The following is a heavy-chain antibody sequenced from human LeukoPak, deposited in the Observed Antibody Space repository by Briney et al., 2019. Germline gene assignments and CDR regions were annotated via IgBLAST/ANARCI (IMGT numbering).Heavy chain of an antibody. CDR1: GYNFTSYA. V-gene: IGHV1-3*01. CDR2: INAGNGNT. D-gene: IGHD3-22*01. J-gene: IGHJ4*02. Sequence: ASVKVSCKASGYNFTSYAMHWVRQAPGQRLEWMGWINAGNGNTKYSQKFQGRVTITRDTSASTAYMELSSLRSEDTAVYYCARAGGDSSGYYLDYWGQGTLVTVSS. CDR3: ARAGGDSSGYYLDY.